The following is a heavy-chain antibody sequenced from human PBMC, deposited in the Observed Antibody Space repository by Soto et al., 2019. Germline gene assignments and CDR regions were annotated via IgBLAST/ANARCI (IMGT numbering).Heavy chain of an antibody. CDR1: GGSISSSNW. J-gene: IGHJ4*02. D-gene: IGHD3-22*01. V-gene: IGHV4-4*07. CDR3: ARVGDSGYYWYFDY. Sequence: PSETLSLTCSVSGGSISSSNWWTWIRQAAGKRLECIGRVFSSGTTNYNPSLKSRVTMSVDTSKNQLSLKLTSVTAADTAVYYCARVGDSGYYWYFDYWGQGALVTVSS. CDR2: VFSSGTT.